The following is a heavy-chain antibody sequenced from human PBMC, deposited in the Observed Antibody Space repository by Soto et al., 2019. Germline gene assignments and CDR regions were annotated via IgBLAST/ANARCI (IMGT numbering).Heavy chain of an antibody. V-gene: IGHV4-39*01. CDR2: IFYSGST. J-gene: IGHJ5*02. D-gene: IGHD2-15*01. CDR3: ARQCRGVTCHWFVP. Sequence: QLQLQESGPGLVKPSETLSLTCTVSSGSISSTIYSWDWIRQPPGKGLEWIGSIFYSGSTYYNPSLKSRVTISVDTSKNQFSLTLTSVTAADTAVYYCARQCRGVTCHWFVPWGQGTLVTDSS. CDR1: SGSISSTIYS.